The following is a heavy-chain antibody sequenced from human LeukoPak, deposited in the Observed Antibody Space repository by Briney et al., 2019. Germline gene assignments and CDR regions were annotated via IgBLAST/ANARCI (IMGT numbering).Heavy chain of an antibody. V-gene: IGHV3-15*01. CDR2: IKSKSNGGTT. D-gene: IGHD4-17*01. CDR3: TKFDYAAFEY. Sequence: GGSLRLSCVASGFTFSNAWMSWVRQAPGKGLEWVGRIKSKSNGGTTDYAAPVKGRFTVSRDDSKNTLYLQMNSLKPEDTAVYYCTKFDYAAFEYWGQGALVTVSS. CDR1: GFTFSNAW. J-gene: IGHJ4*02.